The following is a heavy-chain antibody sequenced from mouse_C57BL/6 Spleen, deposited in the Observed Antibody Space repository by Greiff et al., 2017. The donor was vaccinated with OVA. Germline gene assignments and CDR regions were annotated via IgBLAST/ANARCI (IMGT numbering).Heavy chain of an antibody. V-gene: IGHV1-80*01. CDR1: GYAFSSYW. Sequence: VKLVESGAELVKPGASVKISCKASGYAFSSYWMNWVKQRPGKGLEWIGQIYPGDGDTNYNGKFKGKATLTADKSSSTAYMQLSSLTSEDSAVYFCARRGMVRRFFDYWGQGTTLTVSS. J-gene: IGHJ2*01. CDR3: ARRGMVRRFFDY. D-gene: IGHD2-3*01. CDR2: IYPGDGDT.